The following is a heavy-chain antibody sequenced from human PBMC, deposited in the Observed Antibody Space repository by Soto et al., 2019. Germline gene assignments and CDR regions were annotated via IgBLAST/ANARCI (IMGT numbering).Heavy chain of an antibody. CDR2: IIPIFGTA. CDR3: ARGLGRAAAGSLYYYYGMDV. J-gene: IGHJ6*02. V-gene: IGHV1-69*13. D-gene: IGHD6-13*01. Sequence: ASVKVSCKASGGTFSSYAISWVRQAPGQGLEWMGGIIPIFGTANYAQKFQGRVTITADESTSTAYMELSSLRSEDTAVYYCARGLGRAAAGSLYYYYGMDVWGQGTTVTVSS. CDR1: GGTFSSYA.